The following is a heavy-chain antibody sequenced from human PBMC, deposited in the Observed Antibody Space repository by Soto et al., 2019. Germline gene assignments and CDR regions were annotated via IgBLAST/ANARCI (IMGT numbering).Heavy chain of an antibody. V-gene: IGHV1-69*01. CDR2: IIPIFGTA. CDR1: GGTFSSYA. J-gene: IGHJ3*02. Sequence: QVQLVQSGAEVKKPGSSVKVSCKASGGTFSSYAISWVRQAPGQGLELMGGIIPIFGTANYAQKFQGRVTITADESTSTAYMELSSLRSEDTAVYYCARRITMIVVAAFDAFDIWGQGTMFTVSS. CDR3: ARRITMIVVAAFDAFDI. D-gene: IGHD3-22*01.